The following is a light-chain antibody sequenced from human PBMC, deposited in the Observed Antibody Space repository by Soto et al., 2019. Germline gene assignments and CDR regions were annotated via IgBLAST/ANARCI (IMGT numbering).Light chain of an antibody. CDR1: SSDIGSYNY. CDR2: DVS. Sequence: QSALTQPASVSGSPGQSITIPCTGTSSDIGSYNYVSWYQQHPGKATKLMIYDVSNRPSGISNRFSGSKSGNTASLTISGLQAEDEADYYCNSYTSSSTFVFGTGTKVTVL. V-gene: IGLV2-14*01. J-gene: IGLJ1*01. CDR3: NSYTSSSTFV.